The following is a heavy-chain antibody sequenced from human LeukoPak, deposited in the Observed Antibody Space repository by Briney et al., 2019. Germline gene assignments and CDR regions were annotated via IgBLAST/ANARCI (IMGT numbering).Heavy chain of an antibody. J-gene: IGHJ5*02. D-gene: IGHD2-15*01. CDR1: GGSFSGYY. CDR2: INHSGST. Sequence: SETLSLTCAVYGGSFSGYYWSWIRQPPGKGLEWIGEINHSGSTNYNPSLKSRVTISVDTSKNQFSLKLSSVTAADTAVYYCARGGNCSGGTCYSDRGWFDPWGQGTLVTVSS. CDR3: ARGGNCSGGTCYSDRGWFDP. V-gene: IGHV4-34*01.